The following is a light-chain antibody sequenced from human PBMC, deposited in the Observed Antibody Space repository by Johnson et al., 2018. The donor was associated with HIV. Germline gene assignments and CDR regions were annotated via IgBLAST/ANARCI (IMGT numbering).Light chain of an antibody. J-gene: IGLJ1*01. Sequence: QSVLTQPPSVSAAPGQKVTISCSGSSSNIGNNYVSWYQQFPGTAPKLLIYDNNKRPSGIPDRFSGSKSGTSATLDITGLQTGDEADYYCATWDSSLSAYVFGTGTKVTVL. CDR2: DNN. CDR3: ATWDSSLSAYV. V-gene: IGLV1-51*01. CDR1: SSNIGNNY.